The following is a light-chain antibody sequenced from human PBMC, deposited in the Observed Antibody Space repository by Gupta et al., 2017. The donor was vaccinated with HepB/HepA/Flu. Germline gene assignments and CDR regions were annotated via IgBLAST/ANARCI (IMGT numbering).Light chain of an antibody. CDR3: QVWDSSSDHVV. J-gene: IGLJ2*01. CDR2: YDS. V-gene: IGLV3-21*04. CDR1: NIGSKS. Sequence: SYVLTQPPSVPVAPGKTSRITRGGNNIGSKSVHWYQQKPGQAPVLVIYYDSDRPSGIPERFSGSNSGNTATLTISRVEAGDEADYYCQVWDSSSDHVVFGGGTKLTVL.